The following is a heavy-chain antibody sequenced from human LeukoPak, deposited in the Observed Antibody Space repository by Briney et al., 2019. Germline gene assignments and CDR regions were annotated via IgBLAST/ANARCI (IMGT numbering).Heavy chain of an antibody. V-gene: IGHV4-59*08. J-gene: IGHJ3*02. CDR1: GVSISSYY. CDR3: ARLLGSSSRDAFDI. CDR2: IYYSGST. Sequence: SETLSLTCTVSGVSISSYYWSWIRQPPGKGLEWIGYIYYSGSTNYNPSLKSRVTISVDTSKNQFSLKLSSVTAADTAVYYCARLLGSSSRDAFDIWGQGTMVTVSS. D-gene: IGHD6-13*01.